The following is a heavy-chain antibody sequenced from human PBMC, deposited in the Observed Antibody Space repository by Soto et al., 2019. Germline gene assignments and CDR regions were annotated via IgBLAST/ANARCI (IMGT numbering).Heavy chain of an antibody. D-gene: IGHD6-13*01. J-gene: IGHJ6*03. CDR3: ARGLDSSTWYGNYMDV. CDR2: INHSGST. V-gene: IGHV4-34*01. CDR1: GGSFSAYY. Sequence: SETLSLTCAVYGGSFSAYYWSWIRQPPGKGLEWIGEINHSGSTNYNPSLKRRVSISVDTSKNQFSLNLSSVTAADTAVYYCARGLDSSTWYGNYMDVWVKGTTVTVSS.